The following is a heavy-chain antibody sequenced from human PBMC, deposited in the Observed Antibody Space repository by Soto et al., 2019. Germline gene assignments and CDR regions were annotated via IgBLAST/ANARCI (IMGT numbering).Heavy chain of an antibody. CDR1: GFTFSSYS. Sequence: EVPLVESGGGLVKPGGSLRLSCAASGFTFSSYSMNWVRQAPGKGLEWVSSISSSSSYIYYADSVKGRFTISRDNAKNSLYLQMNSLRAEDTAVYYCASWLGASGYSSGWSDYWGQGTLVTVSS. V-gene: IGHV3-21*01. CDR3: ASWLGASGYSSGWSDY. CDR2: ISSSSSYI. J-gene: IGHJ4*02. D-gene: IGHD6-19*01.